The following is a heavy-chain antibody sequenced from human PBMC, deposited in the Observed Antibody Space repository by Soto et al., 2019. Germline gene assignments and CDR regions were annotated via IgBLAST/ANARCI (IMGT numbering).Heavy chain of an antibody. V-gene: IGHV1-2*04. CDR2: INPNSGGT. CDR1: GYTFTGYY. J-gene: IGHJ4*02. Sequence: GASVKVSCKASGYTFTGYYMHWVRQAPGQGLEWMGWINPNSGGTNYAQTFKGWVTMTRDTSISTVCLDLSRLRSDDTAVYYCARSWNKVGAAFALGYFDFWGLGTLVTVSS. D-gene: IGHD1-26*01. CDR3: ARSWNKVGAAFALGYFDF.